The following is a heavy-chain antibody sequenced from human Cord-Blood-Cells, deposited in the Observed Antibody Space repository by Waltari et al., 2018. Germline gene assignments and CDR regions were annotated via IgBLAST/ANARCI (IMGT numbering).Heavy chain of an antibody. CDR2: ISWNSGSI. CDR1: GFTFDDYA. V-gene: IGHV3-9*01. D-gene: IGHD6-6*01. CDR3: AKDLAYSSSSAFDY. Sequence: EVQLVESGGGLVQPGRSLRLSCAASGFTFDDYAMHWVRQAPGKGLAWVSGISWNSGSIGYADSVKGRFTISRDDAKNSLYLQMNSLRAEDTALYYCAKDLAYSSSSAFDYWGQGTLVTVSS. J-gene: IGHJ4*02.